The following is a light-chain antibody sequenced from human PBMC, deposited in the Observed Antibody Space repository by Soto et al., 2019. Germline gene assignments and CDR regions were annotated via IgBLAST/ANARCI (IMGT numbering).Light chain of an antibody. J-gene: IGKJ1*01. Sequence: DIQMTQSPSSLSASVGDRVTITCQASQDINKNLIWYQQKPGKAPKLLIYDASDLETGVPSRFSGSGSGTDFTLTISRLQPEDFATYYCLQLYNFSWTFGQGTKVDIK. CDR3: LQLYNFSWT. CDR2: DAS. CDR1: QDINKN. V-gene: IGKV1-33*01.